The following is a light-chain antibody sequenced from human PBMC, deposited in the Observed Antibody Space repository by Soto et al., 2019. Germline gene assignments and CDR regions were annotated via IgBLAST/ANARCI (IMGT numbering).Light chain of an antibody. CDR3: QQYDNLPIT. CDR2: DAS. Sequence: DIQVPQAASSLRSSLAQSLYIKSQASQDISNYLNWYQQKPGKAPKLLIYDASNLETGVPSRFSGSGSGTDFTFTISSLQPEDIATYYCQQYDNLPITFGQGTRLEIK. V-gene: IGKV1-33*01. CDR1: QDISNY. J-gene: IGKJ5*01.